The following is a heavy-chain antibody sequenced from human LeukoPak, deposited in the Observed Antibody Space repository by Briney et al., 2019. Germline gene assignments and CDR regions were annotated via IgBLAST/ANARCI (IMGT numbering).Heavy chain of an antibody. CDR1: GFTFSSHW. J-gene: IGHJ6*02. CDR3: ARDTSRTMDV. CDR2: INTDGSTT. Sequence: GGSLRLSCAASGFTFSSHWMHWVRQAPGKGLVWVSIINTDGSTTRYADSVEGRFTISRDNARNTLYLEMNRPRVEDTAVYFCARDTSRTMDVWGQGTTVTV. V-gene: IGHV3-74*01.